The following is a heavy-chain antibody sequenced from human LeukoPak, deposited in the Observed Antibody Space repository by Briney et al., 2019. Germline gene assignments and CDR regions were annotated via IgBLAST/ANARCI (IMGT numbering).Heavy chain of an antibody. CDR2: IIPIFGTA. D-gene: IGHD6-13*01. CDR3: ARDPGGSSWMRLMRLDI. Sequence: SVKVSCKASGYTFTNYAMNWVRQAPGQGLEWMGGIIPIFGTANYAQKFQGRVTITADKSTSTAYMELSSLRSEDTAVYYCARDPGGSSWMRLMRLDIWGQGTMVTVSS. J-gene: IGHJ3*02. CDR1: GYTFTNYA. V-gene: IGHV1-69*06.